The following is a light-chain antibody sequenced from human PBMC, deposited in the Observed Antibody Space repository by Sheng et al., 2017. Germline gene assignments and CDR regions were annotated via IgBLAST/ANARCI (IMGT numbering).Light chain of an antibody. CDR1: SSDVGGYNY. J-gene: IGLJ3*02. V-gene: IGLV2-8*01. CDR3: AAWDDSLDGHV. CDR2: EVS. Sequence: QSALTQSPSASGSPGQSVTISCTGTSSDVGGYNYVSWYQHHPGKAPKLMIYEVSKRPSGVPDRFSGSKSGNTASLTVSGLQAEDEADYYCAAWDDSLDGHVFGGGTNLTVL.